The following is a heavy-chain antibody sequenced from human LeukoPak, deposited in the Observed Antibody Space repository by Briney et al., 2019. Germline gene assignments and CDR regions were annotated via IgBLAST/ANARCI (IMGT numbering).Heavy chain of an antibody. CDR3: ARFDYGDYVFDY. V-gene: IGHV4-34*01. Sequence: SETLSLTCAVYGGSFSGYYWSWIRQPPGKGLEWIGEINHSGSTNYNPSLKSRVTISVDTSKNQFSLKLSSVTAEDTAVYYCARFDYGDYVFDYWGQGTLVTVSS. D-gene: IGHD4-17*01. CDR1: GGSFSGYY. J-gene: IGHJ4*02. CDR2: INHSGST.